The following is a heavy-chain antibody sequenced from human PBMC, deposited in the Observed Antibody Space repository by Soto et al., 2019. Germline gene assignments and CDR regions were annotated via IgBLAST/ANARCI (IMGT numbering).Heavy chain of an antibody. Sequence: GSLRLSCAASGFTFSSYSMNWVRQAPGKGLEWVSSISSSSSYIYYADSVRGRFTISRDNAKNSLYLQMNSLRAEDTAVYYCARDLGSTPDYYYYGMDVWGQGTTVTVSS. D-gene: IGHD3-10*01. CDR3: ARDLGSTPDYYYYGMDV. V-gene: IGHV3-21*01. CDR2: ISSSSSYI. J-gene: IGHJ6*02. CDR1: GFTFSSYS.